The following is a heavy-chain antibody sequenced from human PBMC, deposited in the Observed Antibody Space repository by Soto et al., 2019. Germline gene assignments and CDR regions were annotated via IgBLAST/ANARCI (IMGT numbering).Heavy chain of an antibody. CDR3: ARGPSGDKVDS. J-gene: IGHJ4*02. CDR1: GGSISTVNYW. Sequence: QVQLQESGPGLVKPSQTLSLTCTVSGGSISTVNYWWSWIRQSPDMGLEWIGHIYNGGSTYNNPSLESXXTXSXGTSKNQLPLTLSSVSAADTAVYYCARGPSGDKVDSWGQGTLVTVSS. V-gene: IGHV4-30-4*01. CDR2: IYNGGST. D-gene: IGHD7-27*01.